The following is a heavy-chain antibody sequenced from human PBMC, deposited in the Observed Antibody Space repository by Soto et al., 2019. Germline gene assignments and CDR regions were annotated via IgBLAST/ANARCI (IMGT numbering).Heavy chain of an antibody. Sequence: PSETLSLTCTVSGGSISSYYWSWIRQPPGKGLEWIGYIYYSGSTNYNPSLKSRVTISVDTSKNQFSLKLSSVTAADTAVYYCARDQRDTAPYGMDVWGQGTTVTVSS. CDR3: ARDQRDTAPYGMDV. J-gene: IGHJ6*02. D-gene: IGHD5-18*01. CDR1: GGSISSYY. V-gene: IGHV4-59*01. CDR2: IYYSGST.